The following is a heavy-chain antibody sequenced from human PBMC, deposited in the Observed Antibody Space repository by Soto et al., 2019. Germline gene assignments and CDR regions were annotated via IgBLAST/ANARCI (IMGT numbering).Heavy chain of an antibody. CDR2: ISYDGSNK. V-gene: IGHV3-30*18. CDR3: AKDFVTRRDYYYYGMDV. CDR1: GFTFSSYG. Sequence: HPGGSLRLSCAASGFTFSSYGMHWVRQAPGKGLEWVAVISYDGSNKYYADSVKGRFTISRDNSKNTLYLQMNSLRAEDTAVYYCAKDFVTRRDYYYYGMDVWGQGTTVTVSS. D-gene: IGHD3-16*02. J-gene: IGHJ6*02.